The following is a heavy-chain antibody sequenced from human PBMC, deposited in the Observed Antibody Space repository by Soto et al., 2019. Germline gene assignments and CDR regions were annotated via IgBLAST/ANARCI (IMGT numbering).Heavy chain of an antibody. Sequence: QVQLVQSGTEVKMPGASVRLSCKTSGYTFTRNAIHWVRQAPGQRLEWMGWINAAYGHTSYSQKLQGRLTITRDTSATTGYMELSSLTSEDTAVYYCTSHPWGGHSFDDWGQGTLVTVPS. J-gene: IGHJ4*02. D-gene: IGHD2-21*01. V-gene: IGHV1-3*01. CDR1: GYTFTRNA. CDR3: TSHPWGGHSFDD. CDR2: INAAYGHT.